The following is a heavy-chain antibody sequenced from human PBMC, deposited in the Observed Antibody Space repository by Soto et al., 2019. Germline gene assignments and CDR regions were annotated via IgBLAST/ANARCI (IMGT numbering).Heavy chain of an antibody. D-gene: IGHD6-19*01. CDR3: ARGTAVRTKYNWFDP. J-gene: IGHJ5*02. V-gene: IGHV4-59*01. CDR2: IYDSGST. CDR1: GGSISSYY. Sequence: PSETLSLTCTVSGGSISSYYWSWIRQPPGKGLEWIGYIYDSGSTNYNPSLKSRVTISVDTSKNQFSLKLSSVTAADTAVYYCARGTAVRTKYNWFDPWGQGTLVTVSS.